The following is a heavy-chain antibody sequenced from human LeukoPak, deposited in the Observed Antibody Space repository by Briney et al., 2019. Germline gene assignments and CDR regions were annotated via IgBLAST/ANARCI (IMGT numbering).Heavy chain of an antibody. J-gene: IGHJ3*02. CDR1: GFTFSSYG. D-gene: IGHD4-23*01. CDR2: ISYDGSNK. Sequence: GRSLRLSCAASGFTFSSYGMHWVRQAPGKGLEWVAVISYDGSNKYYADSVKGRFTISRDNSKNTLYPQMNSLRAEDTAVYYCAKAGPGNYGGNSEATSDAFDIWGQGTMVTVSS. V-gene: IGHV3-30*18. CDR3: AKAGPGNYGGNSEATSDAFDI.